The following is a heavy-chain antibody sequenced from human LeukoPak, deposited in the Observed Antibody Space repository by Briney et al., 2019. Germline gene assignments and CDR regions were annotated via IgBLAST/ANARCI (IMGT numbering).Heavy chain of an antibody. D-gene: IGHD1-1*01. CDR2: ITASGTAM. J-gene: IGHJ3*02. Sequence: GGSLRLSCAASGFTFRNYAMSWVRQAPGKGLEWVSHITASGTAMFYADSVKGRFTISRDNAKNSLYLQMNSLRDEDTAVYFCARGNAHAFDIWGQGTMVTVSS. CDR3: ARGNAHAFDI. V-gene: IGHV3-48*02. CDR1: GFTFRNYA.